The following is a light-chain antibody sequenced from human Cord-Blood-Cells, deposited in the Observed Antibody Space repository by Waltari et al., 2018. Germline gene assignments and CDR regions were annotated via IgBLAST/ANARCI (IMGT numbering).Light chain of an antibody. CDR1: NIGSKS. J-gene: IGLJ2*01. CDR2: YDS. V-gene: IGLV3-21*04. Sequence: SYLLTQPPSVSVAPGKPARIPCGGNNIGSKSVPWYQQKPGQAPVLVIYYDSDRPSGIPERFSGSNSGNTATLTISRVEAGDEADYYCQVWDSSSDHPVFGGGTKLTVL. CDR3: QVWDSSSDHPV.